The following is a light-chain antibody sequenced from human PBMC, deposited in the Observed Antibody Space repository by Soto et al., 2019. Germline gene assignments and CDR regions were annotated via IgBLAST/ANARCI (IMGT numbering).Light chain of an antibody. CDR1: SSDVGGYNY. J-gene: IGLJ1*01. CDR3: SSYTSSSTHV. Sequence: QSVLTQPASVSGSPGQSITISCTGTSSDVGGYNYVSWYQQHPGKAPKLMISEVNIRTSGVSNRFSGSKSGNTASLTISGLQAEDEADYYCSSYTSSSTHVFGPGTKLTVL. CDR2: EVN. V-gene: IGLV2-14*01.